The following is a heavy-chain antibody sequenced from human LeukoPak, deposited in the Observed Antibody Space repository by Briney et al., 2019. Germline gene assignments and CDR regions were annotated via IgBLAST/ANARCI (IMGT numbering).Heavy chain of an antibody. CDR1: SGFISSYY. CDR2: IYYTGST. Sequence: SETLSLTCSVSSGFISSYYWTWIRQSPGKGLEWIGYIYYTGSTSYNPSLQSRVTISVDTSKNQFSLRLNSVTAADTAVYYCARLHHDYGSGTYGGAYNYYMDVWGKGTTVTVSS. D-gene: IGHD3-10*01. CDR3: ARLHHDYGSGTYGGAYNYYMDV. V-gene: IGHV4-59*01. J-gene: IGHJ6*03.